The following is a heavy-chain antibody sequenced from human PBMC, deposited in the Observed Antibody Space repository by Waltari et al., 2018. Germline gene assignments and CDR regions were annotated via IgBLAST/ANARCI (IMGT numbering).Heavy chain of an antibody. D-gene: IGHD3-10*01. CDR3: ARGDFPFDY. V-gene: IGHV4-38-2*01. CDR2: IYHLVTT. Sequence: QVQLQESGPGLVKPSETLSLTCAVSGYSISSGYYWGWSRQPPGKGLEWIGSIYHLVTTYYNPSLKSLVPISVYTSKNQFSLKLSSVTAADTAVYYCARGDFPFDYWGQGTLVTVSS. CDR1: GYSISSGYY. J-gene: IGHJ4*02.